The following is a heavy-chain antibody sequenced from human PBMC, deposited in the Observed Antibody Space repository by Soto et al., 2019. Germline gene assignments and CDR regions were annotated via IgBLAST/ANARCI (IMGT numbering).Heavy chain of an antibody. D-gene: IGHD3-9*01. CDR2: IGSNTNYK. CDR3: ARNGPAKGGMTGYYPDH. J-gene: IGHJ4*02. CDR1: GFTFNMYS. Sequence: GGSLRLSCAASGFTFNMYSMNWLRQAPGKGLEWVSSIGSNTNYKYYADSVRGRFTISRDNAKNSVFLQMDSLRVEDTAVYYCARNGPAKGGMTGYYPDHWGQGSLVTVSS. V-gene: IGHV3-21*01.